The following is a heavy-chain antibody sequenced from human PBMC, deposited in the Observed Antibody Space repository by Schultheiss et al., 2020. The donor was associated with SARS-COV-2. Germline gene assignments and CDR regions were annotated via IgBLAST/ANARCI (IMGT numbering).Heavy chain of an antibody. D-gene: IGHD2-15*01. J-gene: IGHJ5*02. CDR1: GFSLSTRGMS. CDR3: AHSDSLGYCSGSDCFLKRFDP. CDR2: IYWNDDK. V-gene: IGHV2-5*08. Sequence: SGPTLVKPTQTLTLTCTFSGFSLSTRGMSVSWTRQPPGKALEWLALIYWNDDKRYSPSLQSRVTITKDTSKNQVVLTMANMDPVDTATYYCAHSDSLGYCSGSDCFLKRFDPWGQGTLVTVSS.